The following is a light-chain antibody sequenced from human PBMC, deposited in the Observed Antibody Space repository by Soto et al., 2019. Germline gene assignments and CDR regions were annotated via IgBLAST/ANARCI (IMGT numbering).Light chain of an antibody. J-gene: IGKJ1*01. CDR1: QSVSSN. CDR3: QQYNNWLTWT. V-gene: IGKV3-15*01. Sequence: EIVMTPSPATPSVSPGEKAPLSCRASQSVSSNLAWYQQKPGQAPRLLIYGASTRATGIPARFSGSGSGTEFTLTISSLQSEDFAVYYCQQYNNWLTWTFGQGTKV. CDR2: GAS.